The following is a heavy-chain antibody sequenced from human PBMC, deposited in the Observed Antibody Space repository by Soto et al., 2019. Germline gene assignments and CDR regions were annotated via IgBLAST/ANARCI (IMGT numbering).Heavy chain of an antibody. J-gene: IGHJ4*02. CDR3: ARDQCFGGGRSCYYFDF. D-gene: IGHD2-15*01. Sequence: QVQLVESGGGVVQPGRSLRLSCAASGFTFTTYAIHWVRQAAGKGLEWVAVISNDGRGKYYADSVKGRFTISRDNSKNTLYLQMNSLRSDDTAVYYCARDQCFGGGRSCYYFDFWGQGTLVTVSS. CDR1: GFTFTTYA. V-gene: IGHV3-30*14. CDR2: ISNDGRGK.